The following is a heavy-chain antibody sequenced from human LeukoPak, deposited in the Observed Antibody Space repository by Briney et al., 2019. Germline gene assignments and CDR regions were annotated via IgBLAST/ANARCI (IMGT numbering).Heavy chain of an antibody. CDR3: ARDQGIYSASSGPIDY. CDR1: EFTFSRYG. V-gene: IGHV3-33*01. D-gene: IGHD6-6*01. J-gene: IGHJ4*02. CDR2: IWYDGSNE. Sequence: PGGSLRLSCAASEFTFSRYGMHWVRQAPGKGLEWVAVIWYDGSNENYADSVKGRFTISRDNSKNTLYLQMSSLRAEDTAVFYCARDQGIYSASSGPIDYWGQGTLVTVSS.